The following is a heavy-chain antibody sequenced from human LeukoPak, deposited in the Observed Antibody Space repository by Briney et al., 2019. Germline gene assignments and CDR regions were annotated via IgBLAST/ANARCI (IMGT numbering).Heavy chain of an antibody. Sequence: SETLSLTCTVSGGSISSYYWSWIRQPPGKGLEWIGYIYATGSTNYNPSLKSRVTISVDTSKNQFSLNLRSVTAADTAVYYCVRNGSVRSPLGPWGQGTLVTVSS. V-gene: IGHV4-4*09. CDR2: IYATGST. D-gene: IGHD3-10*01. J-gene: IGHJ5*02. CDR1: GGSISSYY. CDR3: VRNGSVRSPLGP.